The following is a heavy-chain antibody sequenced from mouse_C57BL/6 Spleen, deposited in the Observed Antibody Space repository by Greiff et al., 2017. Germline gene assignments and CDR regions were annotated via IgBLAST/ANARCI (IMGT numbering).Heavy chain of an antibody. J-gene: IGHJ4*01. CDR2: ISYDGSN. V-gene: IGHV3-6*01. CDR1: GYSITSGYY. CDR3: ARTGGSSPYYYAMDY. Sequence: EVKLQESGPGLVKPSQSLSLTCSVTGYSITSGYYWNWIRQFPGNKLEWMGYISYDGSNNYNPSLKNRISITRDTSKNQFFLKLNSVTTEDTATYYCARTGGSSPYYYAMDYWGQGTSVTVSS. D-gene: IGHD1-1*01.